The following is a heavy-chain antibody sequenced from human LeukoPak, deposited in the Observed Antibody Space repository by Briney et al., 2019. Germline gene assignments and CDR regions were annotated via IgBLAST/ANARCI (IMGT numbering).Heavy chain of an antibody. CDR3: TGDNFDSSVKFDY. J-gene: IGHJ4*02. V-gene: IGHV3-73*01. Sequence: GGSLKLSCVVSGFTFSGSAVHWVRQASGKGLEWVGRIRSKANNYATAYAASVKGRFTISRDDSKNTAYLQMNSLKTKDTAVYYCTGDNFDSSVKFDYWGQGTLVTVSS. CDR2: IRSKANNYAT. CDR1: GFTFSGSA. D-gene: IGHD3-22*01.